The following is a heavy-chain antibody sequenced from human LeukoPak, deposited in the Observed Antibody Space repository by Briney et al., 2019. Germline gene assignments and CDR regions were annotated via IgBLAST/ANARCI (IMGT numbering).Heavy chain of an antibody. D-gene: IGHD4-17*01. CDR2: IYYSGST. J-gene: IGHJ4*02. CDR1: GGSITSYY. V-gene: IGHV4-59*01. CDR3: ARAFRDDYGDYVFDY. Sequence: SEALSLTCTVSGGSITSYYWSWIRQPPGEGLEWIGYIYYSGSTNYNPSLKSRVTISVDTSKNQFSLKLSSVTAADTAVYYCARAFRDDYGDYVFDYWGQGTLVTVSS.